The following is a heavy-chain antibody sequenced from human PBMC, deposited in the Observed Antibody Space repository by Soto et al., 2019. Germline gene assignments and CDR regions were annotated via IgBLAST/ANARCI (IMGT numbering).Heavy chain of an antibody. CDR1: GGSISNYY. V-gene: IGHV4-59*01. J-gene: IGHJ5*02. D-gene: IGHD5-18*01. CDR3: AKDSGYNYGYFRWFDP. CDR2: IFYSGST. Sequence: SETLSLTCPVTGGSISNYYWSWIRQPPGRGLEWIGHIFYSGSTNYNPALKSRVTISVDTSKSQFSLKLSSVTAADTAVYYCAKDSGYNYGYFRWFDPWGQGTLVTVS.